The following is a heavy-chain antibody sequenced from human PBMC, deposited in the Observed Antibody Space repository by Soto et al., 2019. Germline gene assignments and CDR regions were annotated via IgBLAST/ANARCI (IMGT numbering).Heavy chain of an antibody. CDR3: ARGLDYDSSGYYLDF. Sequence: EVQLVESGGGFVQPGRSVRLSCVASGFTFVDYAMHWVRQAPGKGLEWVSSVDWNSGSMAYADSVKGRFTVSRDNARNSLFLQMNSLRAEDTAVYYCARGLDYDSSGYYLDFWGQGALVTVSS. CDR2: VDWNSGSM. D-gene: IGHD3-22*01. CDR1: GFTFVDYA. V-gene: IGHV3-9*01. J-gene: IGHJ4*02.